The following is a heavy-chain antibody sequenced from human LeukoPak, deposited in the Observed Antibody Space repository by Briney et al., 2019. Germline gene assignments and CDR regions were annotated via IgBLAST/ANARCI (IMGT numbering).Heavy chain of an antibody. Sequence: SETLSLTCTVSGGSISSSSYYWSWIRQPPGKGLEWIGYIYYSGSTNYNPSLQSRVTISVDTSKNQFSLKLSSVTAADTAVYYCARGAFAMVRGVMPRDWGQGTLVTVSS. V-gene: IGHV4-61*01. D-gene: IGHD3-10*01. CDR1: GGSISSSSYY. CDR3: ARGAFAMVRGVMPRD. J-gene: IGHJ4*02. CDR2: IYYSGST.